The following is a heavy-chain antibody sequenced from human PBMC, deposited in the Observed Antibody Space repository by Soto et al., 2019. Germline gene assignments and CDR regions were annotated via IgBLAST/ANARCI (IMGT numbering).Heavy chain of an antibody. CDR1: GGTFSSYA. D-gene: IGHD5-12*01. CDR2: IIPIFGTA. J-gene: IGHJ6*02. CDR3: ARDKRLRFGMVTTPRYYYDYGMDV. Sequence: QVQLVQSGAEVKKPGSSVKVSCKASGGTFSSYAISWVRQAPGQGLEWMGGIIPIFGTANYAQKFQGRVTITADEYTTPAYRERSSRQSEDKAVYYCARDKRLRFGMVTTPRYYYDYGMDVRGQGATVNVSS. V-gene: IGHV1-69*12.